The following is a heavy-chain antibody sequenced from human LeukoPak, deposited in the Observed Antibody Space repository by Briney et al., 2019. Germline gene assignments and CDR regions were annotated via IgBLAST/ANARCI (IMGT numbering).Heavy chain of an antibody. Sequence: SETLSLTCTVSGYSISSGYYWGWIRQPPGKGLEWIGSIYHSGSTYYNPSLKSRVTISVDTSKNQFSLQLSSVTAADTAVYYCARQQLVLKYFDYWGKGTLATVSS. V-gene: IGHV4-38-2*02. CDR1: GYSISSGYY. D-gene: IGHD6-13*01. CDR3: ARQQLVLKYFDY. J-gene: IGHJ4*02. CDR2: IYHSGST.